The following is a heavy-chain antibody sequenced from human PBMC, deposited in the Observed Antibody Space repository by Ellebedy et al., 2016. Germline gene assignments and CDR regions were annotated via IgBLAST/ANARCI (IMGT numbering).Heavy chain of an antibody. CDR1: GFTFRNFF. J-gene: IGHJ4*02. V-gene: IGHV3-23*01. Sequence: GESLKISXVASGFTFRNFFMSWVRQAPGKGLEWVSTMRGDGAKTHLADSVKGRFTMSRDIPKNTVYQQMNRLRAEDTAVYYCRQGHYANYWGQGTLVTVSS. CDR3: RQGHYANY. D-gene: IGHD4-17*01. CDR2: MRGDGAKT.